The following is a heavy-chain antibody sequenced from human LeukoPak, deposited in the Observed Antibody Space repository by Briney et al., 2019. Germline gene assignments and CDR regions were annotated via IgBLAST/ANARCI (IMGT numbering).Heavy chain of an antibody. V-gene: IGHV1-8*01. D-gene: IGHD3-10*01. CDR3: ARRIRGAPTDY. Sequence: GASVKVSCTASGYTFTSYDLNWVRQATGQGLEWMGWMNPNSGNTGYAQKFQGRVTMTRNTSISTAYMELSSLTSEDTAVYYCARRIRGAPTDYWGQGTLVTVSS. CDR1: GYTFTSYD. J-gene: IGHJ4*02. CDR2: MNPNSGNT.